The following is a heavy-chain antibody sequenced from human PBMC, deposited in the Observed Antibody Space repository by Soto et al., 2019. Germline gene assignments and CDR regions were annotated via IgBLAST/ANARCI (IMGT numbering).Heavy chain of an antibody. CDR3: ARDLGIPAARRYYYYGMDV. J-gene: IGHJ6*02. D-gene: IGHD2-2*01. CDR2: IYSGDST. Sequence: GGSLRLSCAASGFTVSSNYMSWVRQAPGKGLEWVSVIYSGDSTYYADSVKGRFTISRDNSKNTLYLQMNSLRAEDTAVYYCARDLGIPAARRYYYYGMDVWGQGTTVTVSS. V-gene: IGHV3-66*01. CDR1: GFTVSSNY.